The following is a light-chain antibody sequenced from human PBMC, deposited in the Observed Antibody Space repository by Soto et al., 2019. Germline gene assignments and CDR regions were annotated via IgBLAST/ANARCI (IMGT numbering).Light chain of an antibody. CDR2: AAS. V-gene: IGKV1-12*01. CDR3: QQANSFTQT. Sequence: DIQMTQSPSSVSASVGDRVTMTCRASQGISSWLVWYQQTEGKAPKLLIYAASKLQSGDPSRFSGSGSGTDFTLTISSLQPEDSATYYGQQANSFTQTFGQGPKVQI. J-gene: IGKJ1*01. CDR1: QGISSW.